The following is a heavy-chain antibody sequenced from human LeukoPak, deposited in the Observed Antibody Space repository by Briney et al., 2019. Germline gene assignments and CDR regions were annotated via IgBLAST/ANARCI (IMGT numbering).Heavy chain of an antibody. CDR2: ISTYNGNT. CDR1: DYTFTNYG. D-gene: IGHD2-8*01. CDR3: ARVAGDTNTDTFDI. V-gene: IGHV1-18*01. Sequence: PSVKVSCKASDYTFTNYGITWVRQAPGQGLEWLGWISTYNGNTNYAQKFQGRVTMTTDTSTSTAYMELRSLTSDDTAVYYCARVAGDTNTDTFDIWGQGTMVSVSS. J-gene: IGHJ3*02.